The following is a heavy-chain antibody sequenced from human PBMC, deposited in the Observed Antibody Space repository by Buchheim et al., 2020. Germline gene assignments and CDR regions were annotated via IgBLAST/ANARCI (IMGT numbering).Heavy chain of an antibody. J-gene: IGHJ4*02. CDR1: GGSIRNSDW. CDR3: ARDGGYCPGSGGSCYSFDY. CDR2: IYQSGST. Sequence: QVQLQESGPGLVKPSGTLSLTCTVSGGSIRNSDWWSWVRQSPGKGLEWIGEIYQSGSTKYNPSLKSRVSISIDTSENQFSLRLTSVTAADTALYFCARDGGYCPGSGGSCYSFDYWGQG. D-gene: IGHD2-8*02. V-gene: IGHV4-4*02.